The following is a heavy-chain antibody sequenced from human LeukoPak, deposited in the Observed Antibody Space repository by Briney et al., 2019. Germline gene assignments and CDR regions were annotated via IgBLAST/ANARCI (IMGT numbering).Heavy chain of an antibody. J-gene: IGHJ4*02. CDR1: GFTLDDHG. V-gene: IGHV3-20*04. CDR2: ITWNGGST. CDR3: ARDQGAREATVTTWDY. Sequence: PGGALRLSCAASGFTLDDHGLHWVRQAPGKGLEWVSGITWNGGSTFYADSVKGRFTISRDNAKNALYLQMNSLRAEDTAVYYCARDQGAREATVTTWDYWGQGTLVTVSS. D-gene: IGHD4-17*01.